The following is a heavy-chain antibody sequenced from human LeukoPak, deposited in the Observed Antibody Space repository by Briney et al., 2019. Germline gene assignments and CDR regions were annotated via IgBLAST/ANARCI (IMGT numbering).Heavy chain of an antibody. D-gene: IGHD3-10*01. V-gene: IGHV1-18*01. CDR2: ISAYNGNT. CDR3: ARYHRSESFYGSGTLLFDP. Sequence: ASVKVSCKGSDYTFTSYGISWVRQAPGQGLEWMGWISAYNGNTNYAQKLQGRVTMSTDTSTSTAYMELRSLRSDDTAVYYCARYHRSESFYGSGTLLFDPWGQGTLVTVSS. CDR1: DYTFTSYG. J-gene: IGHJ5*02.